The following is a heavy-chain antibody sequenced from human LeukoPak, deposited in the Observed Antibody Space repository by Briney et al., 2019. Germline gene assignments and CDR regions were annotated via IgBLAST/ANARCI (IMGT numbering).Heavy chain of an antibody. J-gene: IGHJ4*02. CDR1: GDSISSGSYY. V-gene: IGHV4-61*02. CDR3: ATTRWTSERGGFDY. Sequence: SETLSLTCTVSGDSISSGSYYWSWIRQPAGKGLEWIGRIYTSGSTKYNPSLKSRVTISLDTSKNQFSLKVSSVTAADTAMYYCATTRWTSERGGFDYWGQGTLVTVSS. D-gene: IGHD1-1*01. CDR2: IYTSGST.